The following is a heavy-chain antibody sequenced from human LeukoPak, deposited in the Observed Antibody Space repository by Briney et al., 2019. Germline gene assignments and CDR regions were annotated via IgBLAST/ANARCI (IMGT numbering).Heavy chain of an antibody. J-gene: IGHJ5*02. V-gene: IGHV4-38-2*01. D-gene: IGHD3-3*01. CDR1: GYSLSSGYY. CDR3: ARLGYDFWSGSISWFDP. CDR2: NYHSGST. Sequence: PSETLSLTCAVSGYSLSSGYYWGWIRQPPGKGLEWIGSNYHSGSTYYNPSLKSRVTISVDTSKNKFSLKLRSVTAADTAVYYCARLGYDFWSGSISWFDPWGQGTLVTVSS.